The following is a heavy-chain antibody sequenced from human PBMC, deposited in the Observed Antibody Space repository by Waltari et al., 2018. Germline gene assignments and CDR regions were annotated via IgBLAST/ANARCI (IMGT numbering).Heavy chain of an antibody. CDR3: ARDSYYYDSSGYYHLDY. CDR1: GGSISSSSYY. Sequence: QLQLQESGPGLVKPSETLSLTCTVSGGSISSSSYYWGWIRQPPGKGLEWIGSIYYRGSTFYNPSLKSRVTISVDTSMNQFSLKLSSVTAADTAVYYCARDSYYYDSSGYYHLDYWGQGTLVTVSS. D-gene: IGHD3-22*01. V-gene: IGHV4-39*02. CDR2: IYYRGST. J-gene: IGHJ4*02.